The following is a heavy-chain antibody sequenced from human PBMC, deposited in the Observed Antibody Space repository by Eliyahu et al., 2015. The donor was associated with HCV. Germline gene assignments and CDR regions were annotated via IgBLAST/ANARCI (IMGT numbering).Heavy chain of an antibody. J-gene: IGHJ6*03. Sequence: EVQLLESGGGLVQPGGSLRLSCAASGFAFSSFAMSWVRQAPGKGLEWVSSISGSGRSTFYADSLRGRFTVSRDNSKNTVYLQMDSLRAEDTAVYYCAKEGIYCSSSSCYKDHDYYFYYMDVWGKGTTVTVSS. CDR1: GFAFSSFA. CDR2: ISGSGRST. V-gene: IGHV3-23*01. D-gene: IGHD2-2*02. CDR3: AKEGIYCSSSSCYKDHDYYFYYMDV.